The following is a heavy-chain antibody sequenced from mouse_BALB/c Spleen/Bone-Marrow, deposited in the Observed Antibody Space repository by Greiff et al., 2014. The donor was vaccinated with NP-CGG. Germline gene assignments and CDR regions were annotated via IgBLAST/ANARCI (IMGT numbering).Heavy chain of an antibody. CDR1: GFTFSSFG. D-gene: IGHD3-3*01. V-gene: IGHV5-17*02. CDR3: TRSGTLGAMDC. CDR2: ISSGSSTI. J-gene: IGHJ4*01. Sequence: DVKLVESGGGLVQPGGSRKLSCAASGFTFSSFGMHWVRQAPEKGLEWVAYISSGSSTIYYADTMKGRFTISRDNPKNTLFLQMTSLRSEDTAMYYCTRSGTLGAMDCWGQGTSVTVSS.